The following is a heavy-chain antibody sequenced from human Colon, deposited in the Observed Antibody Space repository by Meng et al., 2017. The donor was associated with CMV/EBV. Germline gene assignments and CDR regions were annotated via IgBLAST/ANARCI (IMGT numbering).Heavy chain of an antibody. CDR3: ARFSPARHY. CDR1: GYIFTKYW. CDR2: IYPDDSDT. V-gene: IGHV5-51*01. J-gene: IGHJ4*02. D-gene: IGHD6-6*01. Sequence: LKISCKASGYIFTKYWIGWVRQMPGKGLEWMGIIYPDDSDTRYSPSFQGQVTISADTSINTAYLQWSSLKASDTAIYYCARFSPARHYWGQGILVTVSS.